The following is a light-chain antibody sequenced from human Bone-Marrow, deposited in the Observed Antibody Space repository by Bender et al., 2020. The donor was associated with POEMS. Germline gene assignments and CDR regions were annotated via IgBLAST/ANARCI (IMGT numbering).Light chain of an antibody. Sequence: QSVLTQPPSASGTPGQRVTISCSGSSSNIGSNYVCWYQHLPGTAPKLLIYRNSQRPSGVPDRFSASKSGTSASLAISGLRSEDEADYYCSSSTNSNTYVFGTGTRVTVL. CDR3: SSSTNSNTYV. J-gene: IGLJ1*01. CDR1: SSNIGSNY. CDR2: RNS. V-gene: IGLV1-47*01.